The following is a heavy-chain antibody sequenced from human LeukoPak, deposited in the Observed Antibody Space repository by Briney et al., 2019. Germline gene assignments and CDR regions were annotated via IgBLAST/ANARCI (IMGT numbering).Heavy chain of an antibody. Sequence: ASVKVSCKASGYTFTRYYMHWVRQAPGQGLEWMGIINPSGGATSYAQKFQGRVTLTRDTSTNTVYMELSSLRYEDTAVCFCARATLSDYYFNYWGQGTLVTVSS. CDR2: INPSGGAT. CDR1: GYTFTRYY. V-gene: IGHV1-46*01. J-gene: IGHJ4*02. CDR3: ARATLSDYYFNY.